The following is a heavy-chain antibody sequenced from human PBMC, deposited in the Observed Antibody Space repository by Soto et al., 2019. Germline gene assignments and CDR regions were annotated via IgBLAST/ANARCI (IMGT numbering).Heavy chain of an antibody. V-gene: IGHV4-39*01. CDR3: ARPSSGTLWGYFDE. Sequence: SETPSLTCAVSGGSISGSSYYWGWIRQPPGKGLEWIGSIFYTGSTYYNPSLKSRVTISVDTSKNQFSLKLSSVTAADTAVYYWARPSSGTLWGYFDEWGQGALHTVSS. J-gene: IGHJ4*02. CDR2: IFYTGST. CDR1: GGSISGSSYY. D-gene: IGHD6-13*01.